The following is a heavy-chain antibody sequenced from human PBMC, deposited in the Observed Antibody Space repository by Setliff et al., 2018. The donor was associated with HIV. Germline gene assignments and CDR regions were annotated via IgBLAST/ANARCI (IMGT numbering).Heavy chain of an antibody. Sequence: SVKVSCKASGYTFTSYAMHWVRQAPGQRLEWMGGILPIFGATDYAQKFQGRLTLTAVQSENSVYMELSSLRSDDTAVYYCTNRGGSGTNVGNWFDPWGQGTLVTVS. CDR3: TNRGGSGTNVGNWFDP. CDR1: GYTFTSYA. J-gene: IGHJ5*02. V-gene: IGHV1-69*13. D-gene: IGHD3-10*01. CDR2: ILPIFGAT.